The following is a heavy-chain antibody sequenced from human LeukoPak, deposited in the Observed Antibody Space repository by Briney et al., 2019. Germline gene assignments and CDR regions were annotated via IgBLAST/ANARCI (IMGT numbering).Heavy chain of an antibody. J-gene: IGHJ6*03. D-gene: IGHD3/OR15-3a*01. Sequence: PSETLSLTCAVYGGSFSGYYWSWLRQPPEKGLEWIGEINHSGSTNYNPSLTSRVTISVDTSKNQFSLKLSSVTAADTAVYYCARGGLGPYYYYYYYMDVWGKGTTVTVSS. CDR2: INHSGST. V-gene: IGHV4-34*01. CDR1: GGSFSGYY. CDR3: ARGGLGPYYYYYYYMDV.